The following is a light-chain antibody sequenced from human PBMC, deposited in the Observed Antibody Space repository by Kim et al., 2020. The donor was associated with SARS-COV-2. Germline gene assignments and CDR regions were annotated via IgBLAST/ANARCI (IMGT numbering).Light chain of an antibody. Sequence: QAVVTQPPSVSGAPGQRVTISCTGSSSNIGAGTDVHWYQQLPGTAPKLLIYGTTNRPSGVPDRFSASKSGTSASLAITGLQAEDEADYYCQSFDSILSGVIFGGGTQLTVL. CDR1: SSNIGAGTD. J-gene: IGLJ2*01. CDR3: QSFDSILSGVI. V-gene: IGLV1-40*01. CDR2: GTT.